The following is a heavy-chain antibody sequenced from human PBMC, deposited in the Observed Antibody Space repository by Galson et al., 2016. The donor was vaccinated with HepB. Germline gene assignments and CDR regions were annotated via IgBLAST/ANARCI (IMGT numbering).Heavy chain of an antibody. CDR1: GFTFSNFSNYA. J-gene: IGHJ6*02. CDR3: ARDMARGRYYYYGMDV. CDR2: ISFDGSNK. D-gene: IGHD3-10*01. V-gene: IGHV3-30-3*01. Sequence: SLRLSCAASGFTFSNFSNYAMHWVRQAPGKGLEWVAVISFDGSNKYYAASVKGRLTISRDNSKNTVFLQMNSLRPEDTAVFYCARDMARGRYYYYGMDVWGQGTTVTVSS.